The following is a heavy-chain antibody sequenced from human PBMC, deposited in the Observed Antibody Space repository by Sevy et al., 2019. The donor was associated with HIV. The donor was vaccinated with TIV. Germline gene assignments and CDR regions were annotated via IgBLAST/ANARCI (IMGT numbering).Heavy chain of an antibody. J-gene: IGHJ4*02. CDR2: ISYDGSNK. D-gene: IGHD1-26*01. CDR3: ARDRRRPYRGNYFDY. V-gene: IGHV3-30-3*01. CDR1: GFTFSSYA. Sequence: GGSLRLSCAASGFTFSSYAMHWVRQAPGKGLEWVAVISYDGSNKYYADSVKGRFTISRDNSKNTLYLQMNSLRAEDTAGYYCARDRRRPYRGNYFDYWGQGTLVTVSS.